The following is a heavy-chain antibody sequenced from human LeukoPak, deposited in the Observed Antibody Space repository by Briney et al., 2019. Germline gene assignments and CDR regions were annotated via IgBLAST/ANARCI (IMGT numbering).Heavy chain of an antibody. D-gene: IGHD6-19*01. J-gene: IGHJ4*02. CDR3: AKDVSQWLVRLDY. CDR1: GFTFSTYG. Sequence: PGRSLRLSCAASGFTFSTYGMHWVRQAPGKGLEWVALIWYDGSNKYYADSVKGRFTISRDNSKNTLYLQMNSLRAEDTAVYYCAKDVSQWLVRLDYWGQGVLVTVSS. CDR2: IWYDGSNK. V-gene: IGHV3-33*06.